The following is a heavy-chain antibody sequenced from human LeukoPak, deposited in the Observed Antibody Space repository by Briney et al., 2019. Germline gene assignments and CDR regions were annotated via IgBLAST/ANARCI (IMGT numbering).Heavy chain of an antibody. J-gene: IGHJ4*02. CDR1: GGSISSGDYY. D-gene: IGHD3-16*02. Sequence: SETLSLTCTVSGGSISSGDYYWSWIRQPPGKGLEWIGYIYYSGSTYYNPSLKGRVTISVDTSKNQFSLKLSSVTAADTAVYFCTRGPNYVWGNYRYFDYWGQGTLVTVSS. CDR3: TRGPNYVWGNYRYFDY. CDR2: IYYSGST. V-gene: IGHV4-30-4*01.